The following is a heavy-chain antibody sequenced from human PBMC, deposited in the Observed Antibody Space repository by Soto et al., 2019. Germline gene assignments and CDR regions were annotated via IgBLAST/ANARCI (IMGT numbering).Heavy chain of an antibody. V-gene: IGHV3-53*01. J-gene: IGHJ4*02. CDR1: GFTVGNYY. CDR3: AKDGRGSGSHYNSFGY. D-gene: IGHD3-10*01. CDR2: IYSTGTT. Sequence: EVQLVESGGGLIQPGGSLKLSCAACGFTVGNYYMSWVRQAPGKGLEWVSLIYSTGTTKYADSVKGRFTVSRDNAKNTLYLQMNSLRAEDTAVYYCAKDGRGSGSHYNSFGYWGQATLVTVSS.